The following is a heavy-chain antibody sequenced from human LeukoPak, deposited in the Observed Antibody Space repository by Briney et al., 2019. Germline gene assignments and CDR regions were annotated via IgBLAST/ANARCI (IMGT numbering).Heavy chain of an antibody. CDR1: GGSISSSSYY. CDR3: AREVADYGGYYYYHYMDV. Sequence: PSETLSLTCTVSGGSISSSSYYWGWIRQPPGKGLDWIGYIYYSGSTNYNPSLKSRVTMSVDTSKNQFSLKLSSVTAADTAMYYCAREVADYGGYYYYHYMDVWGKGTTVTISS. J-gene: IGHJ6*03. CDR2: IYYSGST. V-gene: IGHV4-61*05. D-gene: IGHD4-23*01.